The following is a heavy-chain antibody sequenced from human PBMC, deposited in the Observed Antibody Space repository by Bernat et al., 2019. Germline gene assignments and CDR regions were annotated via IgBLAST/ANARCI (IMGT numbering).Heavy chain of an antibody. CDR1: GFSLSNARMG. J-gene: IGHJ4*02. V-gene: IGHV2-26*01. Sequence: QVTLKESGPVLVKPTETLTLTCTVSGFSLSNARMGVSWIRQPPGKALEWLAHIFSNDEKSYSTSLKSRLTISKDTSKSQVVLTMTNMDPVDTATYYCARMEIGSSSWMTRDYYFDYWGQGTLVTVSS. D-gene: IGHD6-13*01. CDR2: IFSNDEK. CDR3: ARMEIGSSSWMTRDYYFDY.